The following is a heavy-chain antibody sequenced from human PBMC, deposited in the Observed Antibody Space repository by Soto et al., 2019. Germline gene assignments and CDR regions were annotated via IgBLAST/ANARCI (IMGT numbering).Heavy chain of an antibody. V-gene: IGHV4-59*01. CDR1: GGPISGYD. J-gene: IGHJ4*02. D-gene: IGHD2-8*02. CDR3: AKCDDYWFFDR. Sequence: LSLTSTVSGGPISGYDWSWIRQPPGKGLEWIGNIYYSGSTKQNPSLKSRVTLSVDTSKNQFSLKLNSVTAADTAVYYCAKCDDYWFFDRWGQGTLVTVSS. CDR2: IYYSGST.